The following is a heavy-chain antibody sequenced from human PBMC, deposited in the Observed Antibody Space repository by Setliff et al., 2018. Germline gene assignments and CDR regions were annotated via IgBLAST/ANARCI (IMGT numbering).Heavy chain of an antibody. CDR3: ARDEGSSYFYGMDV. J-gene: IGHJ6*02. Sequence: KPSETLSLTCTVSGGSISSGSYYWSWIRQPPGKGLEWIGYIYYSGSTNYNPSLKSRVTISVDTSKNQFSLKLSSVTAADTAVYYCARDEGSSYFYGMDVWGQGTTVTVSS. D-gene: IGHD6-13*01. CDR1: GGSISSGSYY. V-gene: IGHV4-61*01. CDR2: IYYSGST.